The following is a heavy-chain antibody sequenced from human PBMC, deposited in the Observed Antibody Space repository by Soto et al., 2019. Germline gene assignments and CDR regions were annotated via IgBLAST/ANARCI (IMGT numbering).Heavy chain of an antibody. D-gene: IGHD2-2*01. Sequence: SETLSLTCTVSGGSISSYYWSWIRQPPGKGLEWIGYIYYSGSTNYNPSLESRVTISVDTSKNQFSLKLSSVTAADTAVYYCARGSCSSNSCYGTYYYYYYMDVWGKGTTVTVSS. CDR2: IYYSGST. V-gene: IGHV4-59*01. CDR1: GGSISSYY. J-gene: IGHJ6*03. CDR3: ARGSCSSNSCYGTYYYYYYMDV.